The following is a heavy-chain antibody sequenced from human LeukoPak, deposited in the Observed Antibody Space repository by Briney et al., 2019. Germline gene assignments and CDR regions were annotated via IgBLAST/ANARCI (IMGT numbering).Heavy chain of an antibody. J-gene: IGHJ6*02. V-gene: IGHV1-69*04. CDR1: GGTFSSYA. Sequence: SVKVSCKASGGTFSSYAISWVRQAPGRGLEWMGRIIPILGIANYAQKFQGRVTITADKSTSTAYMELSSLRSEDTAVYYCARQQYSSGWAYYYGMDVWGQGTTVTVSS. CDR2: IIPILGIA. CDR3: ARQQYSSGWAYYYGMDV. D-gene: IGHD6-19*01.